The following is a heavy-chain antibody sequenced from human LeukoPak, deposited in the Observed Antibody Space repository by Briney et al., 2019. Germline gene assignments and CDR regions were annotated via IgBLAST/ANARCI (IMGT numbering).Heavy chain of an antibody. CDR2: IYYSGST. V-gene: IGHV4-30-4*01. Sequence: SETLSLTCTVSGGSISSGDYYWSWIRQPPGTGLEWIGYIYYSGSTYYNPSLKSRVTISVDTSKNQFSLKLSSVTAADTAVYYCARWEGGSGSYMAGWFDPWGQGTLVTVSS. CDR1: GGSISSGDYY. J-gene: IGHJ5*02. D-gene: IGHD3-10*01. CDR3: ARWEGGSGSYMAGWFDP.